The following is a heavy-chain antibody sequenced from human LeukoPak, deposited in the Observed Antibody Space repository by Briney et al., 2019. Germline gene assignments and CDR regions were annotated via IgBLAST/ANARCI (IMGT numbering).Heavy chain of an antibody. CDR3: ARSCSSGYYCYYGMDV. D-gene: IGHD2-2*01. Sequence: ASVKVSCTASGYTFTSYAMHWVRQAPGQRLEWMGWIDAGNGNTKYSQKFQGRVTITRDTSASTAYMELSSLRSEDTAVYYCARSCSSGYYCYYGMDVWGQGTTVTVSS. J-gene: IGHJ6*02. CDR1: GYTFTSYA. CDR2: IDAGNGNT. V-gene: IGHV1-3*01.